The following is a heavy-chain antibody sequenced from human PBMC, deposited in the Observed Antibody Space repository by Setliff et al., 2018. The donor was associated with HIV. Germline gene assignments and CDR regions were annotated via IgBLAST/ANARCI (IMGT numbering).Heavy chain of an antibody. CDR1: GFSISSRYY. D-gene: IGHD3-16*02. J-gene: IGHJ4*02. CDR2: IYHTGSS. Sequence: PSETLSLTCDVSGFSISSRYYWGWIRQSPGKGLEWIGNIYHTGSSYYNPSLNDRATISLDTSKNQFSLKLNSVTAADTAVYYCARDVLDSVISVYGLWGQGIPVTVSS. CDR3: ARDVLDSVISVYGL. V-gene: IGHV4-38-2*02.